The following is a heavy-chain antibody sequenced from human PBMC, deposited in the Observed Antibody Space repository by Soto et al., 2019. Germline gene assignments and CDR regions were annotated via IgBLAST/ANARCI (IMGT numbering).Heavy chain of an antibody. J-gene: IGHJ6*02. Sequence: GGSLRLSCAASGFTFSSYAVNWVHQAPGKGLEWVSTISGSGSNTYYADSVKGWFTISRDNSKNTLYLQMNSLRAEDTAVYYCAKDQTPRYCSSTSCPYYGMDVWGQGTTVTVSS. D-gene: IGHD2-2*01. CDR3: AKDQTPRYCSSTSCPYYGMDV. CDR2: ISGSGSNT. V-gene: IGHV3-23*01. CDR1: GFTFSSYA.